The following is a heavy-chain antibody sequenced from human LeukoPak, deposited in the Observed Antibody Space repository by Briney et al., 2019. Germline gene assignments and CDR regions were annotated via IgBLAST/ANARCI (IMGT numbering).Heavy chain of an antibody. Sequence: PSETLSLTCAVYGGSFSGYYWSWIRQPPGKGLEWIGYIYYSGSTNYNPSLKSRVTISVDTSKNQFSLKLSSVTAADTAVYYCARSGYYDSSGYYNFDYWGQGTLVTVSS. CDR3: ARSGYYDSSGYYNFDY. CDR2: IYYSGST. J-gene: IGHJ4*02. V-gene: IGHV4-59*08. CDR1: GGSFSGYY. D-gene: IGHD3-22*01.